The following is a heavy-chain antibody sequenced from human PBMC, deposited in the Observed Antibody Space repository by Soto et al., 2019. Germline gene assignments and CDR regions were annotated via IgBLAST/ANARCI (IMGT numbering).Heavy chain of an antibody. V-gene: IGHV3-33*01. CDR2: IGYDGSNK. D-gene: IGHD3-10*01. Sequence: QVQLVESGGGVVQPGRSLRLSCAASGFTFSSYGMHWVRQAPGKGLEWVAVIGYDGSNKYYADSVKGRFTLSRDNSKNTLYLQKNSLTAEDTAVYYCPSDAYGSGYNWFDPWGQGTLVTVSS. CDR3: PSDAYGSGYNWFDP. J-gene: IGHJ5*02. CDR1: GFTFSSYG.